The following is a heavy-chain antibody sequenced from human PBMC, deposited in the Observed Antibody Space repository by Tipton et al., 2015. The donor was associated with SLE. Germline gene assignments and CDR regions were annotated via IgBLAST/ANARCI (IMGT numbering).Heavy chain of an antibody. V-gene: IGHV5-10-1*01. Sequence: QLVQSGAEVKKPGESLRISCKGSGYSFTSYWISWVRQMPGKGLEWMGRIDPSDSYTNYSPSFQGHVTISADKSISTAYLQWSSLKASDTAIYYCASFRGSSWYRDAFDIWGQGTMVTVSS. CDR2: IDPSDSYT. CDR1: GYSFTSYW. D-gene: IGHD6-13*01. J-gene: IGHJ3*02. CDR3: ASFRGSSWYRDAFDI.